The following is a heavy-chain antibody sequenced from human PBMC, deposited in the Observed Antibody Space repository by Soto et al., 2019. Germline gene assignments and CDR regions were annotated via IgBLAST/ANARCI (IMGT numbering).Heavy chain of an antibody. CDR3: AKDWKVDTAMGFPPGGY. V-gene: IGHV3-23*01. Sequence: EVQLLESGGGLVQPGGSLRLSCAASGFTFSSYAMSWVRQAPGKGLEWVSAISGSGGSTYYADSVKGRFTISRDNSKNTLYLQMNSLRAEDTAVYYCAKDWKVDTAMGFPPGGYWGQGTLVTVSS. D-gene: IGHD5-18*01. J-gene: IGHJ4*02. CDR1: GFTFSSYA. CDR2: ISGSGGST.